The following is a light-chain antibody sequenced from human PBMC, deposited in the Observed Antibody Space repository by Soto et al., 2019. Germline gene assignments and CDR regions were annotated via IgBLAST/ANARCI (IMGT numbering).Light chain of an antibody. CDR3: RSYTTTTYVV. Sequence: QSALTQPASVSGSPGQSITISCTGTSSDVGRYNYVSWYQQHPGKAPKLMISDVSNRPSGVSDRFSGSKSGNTASLTISGLQAEDEADYYCRSYTTTTYVVFGGGTKLTVL. CDR2: DVS. J-gene: IGLJ2*01. V-gene: IGLV2-14*03. CDR1: SSDVGRYNY.